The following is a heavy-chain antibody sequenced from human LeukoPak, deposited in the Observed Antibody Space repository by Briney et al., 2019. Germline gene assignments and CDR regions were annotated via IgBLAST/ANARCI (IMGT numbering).Heavy chain of an antibody. D-gene: IGHD1-14*01. V-gene: IGHV3-21*01. Sequence: VGSLRLSCAASRFTFSSYSMNWVRQGPGKGLECVSSISSRVGYIYYADSVKGRFTNSRDNAKHSLYLQMNSLRAEGTAVYFCARVGPWVNPDYYYYMDVWGKGTTVTVSS. CDR2: ISSRVGYI. CDR3: ARVGPWVNPDYYYYMDV. J-gene: IGHJ6*03. CDR1: RFTFSSYS.